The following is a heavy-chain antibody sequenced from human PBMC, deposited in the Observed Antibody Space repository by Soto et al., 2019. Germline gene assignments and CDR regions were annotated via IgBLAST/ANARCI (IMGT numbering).Heavy chain of an antibody. D-gene: IGHD3-22*01. V-gene: IGHV4-59*01. CDR3: TRDNYDSSGYYDN. J-gene: IGHJ4*02. CDR1: GGSISGSY. CDR2: IHYSGST. Sequence: PSETLSLTCTVSGGSISGSYWSWIRQTPGKVLEWVGYIHYSGSTNYNPSLKSRVTMSVDSAKNQFSLQLSSVTAADTAVYFCTRDNYDSSGYYDNWGQGMLVTVSS.